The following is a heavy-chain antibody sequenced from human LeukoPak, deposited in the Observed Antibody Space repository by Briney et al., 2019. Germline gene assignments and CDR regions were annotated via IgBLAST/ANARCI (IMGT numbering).Heavy chain of an antibody. J-gene: IGHJ4*02. Sequence: GGSLRLSCAASGFTFSAYSMNWVRQAPGKGLEWVSSISSSGSYKYYADSMKGRFTISRDNAKNSLFLQMNSLRAEDTAVYYCAKYGEYYYDSSGYYAIDHWGQGTLVTVSS. CDR3: AKYGEYYYDSSGYYAIDH. D-gene: IGHD3-22*01. CDR2: ISSSGSYK. CDR1: GFTFSAYS. V-gene: IGHV3-21*01.